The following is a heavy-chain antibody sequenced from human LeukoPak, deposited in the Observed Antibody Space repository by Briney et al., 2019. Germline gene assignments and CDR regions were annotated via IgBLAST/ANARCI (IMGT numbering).Heavy chain of an antibody. CDR3: ATGERGGLADAFDI. Sequence: ASVKVSCTVSGYTLTELSMHWVRQAPGKGLEWMGGFDPEDGETIYAQKFQGRVTMTEDTSTDTAYMELSSLRSEDTAVYYCATGERGGLADAFDIWGQGTMVTVSS. D-gene: IGHD3-16*01. V-gene: IGHV1-24*01. J-gene: IGHJ3*02. CDR1: GYTLTELS. CDR2: FDPEDGET.